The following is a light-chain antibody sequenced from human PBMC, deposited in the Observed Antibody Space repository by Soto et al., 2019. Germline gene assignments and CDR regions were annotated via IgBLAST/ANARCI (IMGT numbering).Light chain of an antibody. CDR2: EVR. CDR1: SSDVGSYNY. Sequence: QSVLTQPASVSGSPGQSITSSCTGTSSDVGSYNYVSWYQQHPGKAPKLMIYEVRNRPSGVYDRFSGSKSGKTASLTIFGLQAEDEADYYCSSYTTSTTQVFGGGTKLTVL. V-gene: IGLV2-14*01. CDR3: SSYTTSTTQV. J-gene: IGLJ2*01.